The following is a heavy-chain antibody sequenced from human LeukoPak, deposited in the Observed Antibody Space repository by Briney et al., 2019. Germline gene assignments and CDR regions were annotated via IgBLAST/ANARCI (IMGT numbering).Heavy chain of an antibody. D-gene: IGHD6-13*01. Sequence: SETLCLTCTVSGGSISSSSYYWGWIRQPPGKGLEWIGSSYYSGNSYYNPSLKSRVTISVDTSKNQFSLKLSSVTAADTAVYYCAACKEYTSSWYVGHSRVRFDPWGQGTLVSVSS. CDR3: AACKEYTSSWYVGHSRVRFDP. V-gene: IGHV4-39*01. CDR2: SYYSGNS. J-gene: IGHJ5*02. CDR1: GGSISSSSYY.